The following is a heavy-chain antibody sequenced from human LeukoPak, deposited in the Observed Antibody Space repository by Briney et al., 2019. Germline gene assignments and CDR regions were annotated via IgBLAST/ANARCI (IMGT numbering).Heavy chain of an antibody. CDR2: ISSSSSYI. J-gene: IGHJ3*02. CDR1: GFTFSSHS. CDR3: TRDWADYYDSSGYFRAFDI. Sequence: RTGGSLRLSCAASGFTFSSHSMNWVRQAPGKGLEWVSSISSSSSYIYYADSAKGRFTISRDNAKNSLYLQMNSLRAEDTAVYYCTRDWADYYDSSGYFRAFDIWGQGTMVTVSS. D-gene: IGHD3-22*01. V-gene: IGHV3-21*01.